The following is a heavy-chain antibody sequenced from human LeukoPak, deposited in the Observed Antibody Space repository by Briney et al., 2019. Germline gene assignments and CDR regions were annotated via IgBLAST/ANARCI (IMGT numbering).Heavy chain of an antibody. J-gene: IGHJ4*02. CDR2: ISGSGGST. Sequence: GGSLRLSCAASGFTFSSQTMSWVRQAPGKGLEWVSAISGSGGSTYYTDSVKGRFTISRDNAKNSLYLQMNSLRADDTAVYYCAKDQMVGQWPTNFDYWGQGTLVTVSS. CDR1: GFTFSSQT. CDR3: AKDQMVGQWPTNFDY. D-gene: IGHD6-19*01. V-gene: IGHV3-23*01.